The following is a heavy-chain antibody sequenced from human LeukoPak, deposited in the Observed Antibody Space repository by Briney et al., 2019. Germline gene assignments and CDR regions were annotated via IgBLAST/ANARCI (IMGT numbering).Heavy chain of an antibody. V-gene: IGHV3-11*01. CDR3: ARAPNWNDVSFDY. J-gene: IGHJ4*02. D-gene: IGHD1-20*01. CDR1: GFTFSDYY. CDR2: ISSNGSTI. Sequence: GGSLRLSCAASGFTFSDYYMSWIRQAPGKGLEWVSYISSNGSTIYYADSVKGRFTISRDNAKNSLYLQMNSLRAEDTAVYYCARAPNWNDVSFDYWGQGTLVTVSS.